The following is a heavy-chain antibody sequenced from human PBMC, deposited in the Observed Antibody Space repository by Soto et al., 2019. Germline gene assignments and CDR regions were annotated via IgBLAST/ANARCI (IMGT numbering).Heavy chain of an antibody. Sequence: GASVKVSCKASGYTFTSYYMHWVRQAPGQGLEWMGIINPSGGSTSYAQKFQGRVTMTRDTSTSTVYMELSSLRSEDTAVYYCAREPLNYIVGATPAYYGMDVWGQGTTVTVSS. D-gene: IGHD1-26*01. J-gene: IGHJ6*02. CDR3: AREPLNYIVGATPAYYGMDV. CDR2: INPSGGST. V-gene: IGHV1-46*01. CDR1: GYTFTSYY.